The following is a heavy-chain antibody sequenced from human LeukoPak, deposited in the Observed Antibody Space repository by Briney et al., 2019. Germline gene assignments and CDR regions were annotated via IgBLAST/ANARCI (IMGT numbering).Heavy chain of an antibody. D-gene: IGHD3-16*02. J-gene: IGHJ3*02. CDR3: ARKNVLSDDDAFDI. CDR1: GYTFTSFG. V-gene: IGHV1-18*01. CDR2: ISAYNGNT. Sequence: ASVKVSCRASGYTFTSFGISWVRRAPGQGLERMGWISAYNGNTNYAQEFQGRVTMTTDTSTSTAYMELRSLRSDDTAVYYCARKNVLSDDDAFDIWGQGTKVTVSS.